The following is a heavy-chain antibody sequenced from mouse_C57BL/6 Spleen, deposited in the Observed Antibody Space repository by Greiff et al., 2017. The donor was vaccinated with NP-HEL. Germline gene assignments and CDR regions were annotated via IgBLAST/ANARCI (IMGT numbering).Heavy chain of an antibody. Sequence: QVQLQQPGAELVRPGTSVKLSCTASGYTFTSYWMHWVKQSPGQGLEWIGVLDPSASYTNYNQKFKGKATLTVYTSSSTAYMQISSLTSEGSAVYYCAKEGGYYLWYFDVWGKGTTVTVSS. CDR2: LDPSASYT. CDR1: GYTFTSYW. J-gene: IGHJ1*03. V-gene: IGHV1-59*01. CDR3: AKEGGYYLWYFDV. D-gene: IGHD2-3*01.